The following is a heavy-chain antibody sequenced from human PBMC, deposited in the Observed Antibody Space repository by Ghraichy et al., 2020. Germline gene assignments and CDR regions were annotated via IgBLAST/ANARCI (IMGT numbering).Heavy chain of an antibody. CDR2: IYYSGST. CDR3: ARLHPLYCSSTSCHYYYYYYMDV. CDR1: GGSISSYY. D-gene: IGHD2-2*01. J-gene: IGHJ6*03. V-gene: IGHV4-59*01. Sequence: SQTLSLTCTVSGGSISSYYWSWIRQPPGKGLEWIGYIYYSGSTNYNPSLKSRVTISVDTSKHQFSLKLSSVTAADTAVYYCARLHPLYCSSTSCHYYYYYYMDVWGKGTTVTVAS.